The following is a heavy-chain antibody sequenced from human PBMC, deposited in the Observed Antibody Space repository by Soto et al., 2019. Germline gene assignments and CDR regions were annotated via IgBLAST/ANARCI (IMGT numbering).Heavy chain of an antibody. J-gene: IGHJ4*02. CDR2: IWYDGSNK. Sequence: QVQLVESGGGVVQPGRSLRLSCAASGFTFSSYGMHWVRQAPGKGLEWVAVIWYDGSNKYYADSVKGRFTISRDNSKNTLYLQMNSLRAEDTAVYYCARESIEDYGDIYYFDYWGQGTLVTVSS. CDR1: GFTFSSYG. CDR3: ARESIEDYGDIYYFDY. V-gene: IGHV3-33*01. D-gene: IGHD4-17*01.